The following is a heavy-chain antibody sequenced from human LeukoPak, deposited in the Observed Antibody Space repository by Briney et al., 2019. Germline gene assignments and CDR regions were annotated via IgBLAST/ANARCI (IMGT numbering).Heavy chain of an antibody. V-gene: IGHV1-2*02. CDR2: INPNSGGT. CDR1: GYTFTSYD. Sequence: ASVKVSCKASGYTFTSYDINWVRQAPGQGLEWMGWINPNSGGTNYAQKFQGRVTMTRDTSISTAYMELSRLRSDDTAVYYCATSAGSTGWDAFDIWGQGTMVTVSS. D-gene: IGHD1-1*01. J-gene: IGHJ3*02. CDR3: ATSAGSTGWDAFDI.